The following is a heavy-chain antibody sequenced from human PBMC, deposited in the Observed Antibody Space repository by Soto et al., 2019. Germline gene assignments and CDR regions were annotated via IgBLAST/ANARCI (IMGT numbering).Heavy chain of an antibody. CDR2: IGTAGDT. V-gene: IGHV3-13*01. CDR1: GFTFSSYD. D-gene: IGHD6-19*01. J-gene: IGHJ4*02. CDR3: ARGPSVAGIDY. Sequence: GGSLRLSCAASGFTFSSYDMHWVRQATGKGLEWVSAIGTAGDTYYPGSVKGRFTISRENAKNSLYLQMNSLRAGDTAVYYCARGPSVAGIDYWGQGPLVTVSS.